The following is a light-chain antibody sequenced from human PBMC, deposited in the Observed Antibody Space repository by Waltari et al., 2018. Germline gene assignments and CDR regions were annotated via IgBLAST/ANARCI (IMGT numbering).Light chain of an antibody. CDR1: QSVGRS. J-gene: IGKJ1*01. V-gene: IGKV3-20*01. CDR3: QHYVRLPVT. Sequence: EIVLTQSPRTLSLSRGESATLSCRASQSVGRSLAWYQQKPGQAPRLLISGASNRATGIPDRFSGSGSETDFSLTISRLEPEDFAVYYCQHYVRLPVTFGQGTTVEIK. CDR2: GAS.